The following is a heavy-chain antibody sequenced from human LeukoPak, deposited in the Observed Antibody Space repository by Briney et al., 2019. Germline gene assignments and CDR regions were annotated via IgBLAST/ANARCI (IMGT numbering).Heavy chain of an antibody. Sequence: AGGSLRLSCAASGFTFSAYSMNWVRQAPGKGLEWVSSISTSGSYIYYADSAKGRFTISRDNAKNSLYLQMNSLRAEDTAVYYCASDPGGGGWYFDLWGRGTLVTVSS. CDR2: ISTSGSYI. CDR3: ASDPGGGGWYFDL. V-gene: IGHV3-21*01. D-gene: IGHD3-16*01. J-gene: IGHJ2*01. CDR1: GFTFSAYS.